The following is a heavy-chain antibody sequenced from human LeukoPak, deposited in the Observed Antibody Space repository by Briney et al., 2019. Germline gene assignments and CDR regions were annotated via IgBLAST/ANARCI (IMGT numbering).Heavy chain of an antibody. CDR2: IYYSGST. CDR1: GGSISSYY. CDR3: ARHNSSPYYFDY. J-gene: IGHJ4*02. Sequence: SETLSLTCTVSGGSISSYYWSWIRQPPGKGLEWIGYIYYSGSTNYNPSLKSRVTVSVDTSKSQFSLKLSSVTAADTAVYYCARHNSSPYYFDYWGQGTLVTVSS. D-gene: IGHD2/OR15-2a*01. V-gene: IGHV4-59*01.